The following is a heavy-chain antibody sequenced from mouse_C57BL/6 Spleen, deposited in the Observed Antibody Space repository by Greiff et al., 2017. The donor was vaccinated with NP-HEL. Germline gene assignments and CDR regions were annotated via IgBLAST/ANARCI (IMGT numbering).Heavy chain of an antibody. CDR1: GYTFTDYY. Sequence: EVQLQQSGPELVKPGASVKISCKASGYTFTDYYMNWVKQSHGKSLEWIGDINPNNGGTSYNQKFKGKATLTVDKSSSTAYMELRSLTSEDSAVYYCAGSIYYGNYPDYWGQGTTLTVSS. D-gene: IGHD2-1*01. CDR2: INPNNGGT. CDR3: AGSIYYGNYPDY. V-gene: IGHV1-26*01. J-gene: IGHJ2*01.